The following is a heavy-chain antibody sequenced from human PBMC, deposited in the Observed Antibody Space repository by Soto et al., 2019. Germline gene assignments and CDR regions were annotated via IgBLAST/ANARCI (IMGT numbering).Heavy chain of an antibody. Sequence: GASVKVSCKASGYTLTELSMHWVRQAPGKGLEWMGGFDPEDGETIYAQKFQGRVTMTEDTSTDTAYMELSSLRSEDTAVYYCATGYGSGSDNWFDPWGQGTLVTRLL. V-gene: IGHV1-24*01. CDR2: FDPEDGET. D-gene: IGHD3-10*01. CDR3: ATGYGSGSDNWFDP. CDR1: GYTLTELS. J-gene: IGHJ5*02.